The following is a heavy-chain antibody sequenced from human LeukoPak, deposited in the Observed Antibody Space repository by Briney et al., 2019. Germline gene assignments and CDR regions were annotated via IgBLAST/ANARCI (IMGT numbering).Heavy chain of an antibody. CDR3: ARPYSSSWYGGFDI. V-gene: IGHV4-38-2*02. Sequence: SETLSLTCSVSGYSLSSGYYWGWIRQPPGKGLECIGSMYYSGSTHYNPSLKSRVTISVDTSKNRFSLKLSSVTAADTAIYYCARPYSSSWYGGFDIWGQGTMVTVSS. CDR2: MYYSGST. J-gene: IGHJ3*02. D-gene: IGHD6-13*01. CDR1: GYSLSSGYY.